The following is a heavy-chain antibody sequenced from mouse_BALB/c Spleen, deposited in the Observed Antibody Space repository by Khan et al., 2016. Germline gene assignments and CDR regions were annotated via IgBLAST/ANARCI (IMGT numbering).Heavy chain of an antibody. V-gene: IGHV9-3-1*01. CDR2: INTYTGEP. CDR1: GYTFTNYG. CDR3: AAYYRDAMDD. J-gene: IGHJ4*01. D-gene: IGHD2-14*01. Sequence: QIPLVQSGPELKKPGETVKISCKASGYTFTNYGMNWVKQAPGKGLKWMGWINTYTGEPTYADDFKGRFAFSLETSASTAYLQINNLTNEDTATYVGAAYYRDAMDDWGQGTSVTVSS.